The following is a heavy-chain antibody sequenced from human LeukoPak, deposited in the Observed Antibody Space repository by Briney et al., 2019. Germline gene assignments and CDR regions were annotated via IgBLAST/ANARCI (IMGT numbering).Heavy chain of an antibody. CDR3: ARGCGGDCSTRLLEY. J-gene: IGHJ4*02. V-gene: IGHV3-30*03. Sequence: PGGSLRLSCAASGFTFSSYGMHWVRQAPGKGLEWVAVISYDGSNKYYADSVKGRFTISRDNSKNTLYLQMNSLRAEDTAVYYCARGCGGDCSTRLLEYWGQGTLVTVSS. CDR2: ISYDGSNK. D-gene: IGHD2-21*02. CDR1: GFTFSSYG.